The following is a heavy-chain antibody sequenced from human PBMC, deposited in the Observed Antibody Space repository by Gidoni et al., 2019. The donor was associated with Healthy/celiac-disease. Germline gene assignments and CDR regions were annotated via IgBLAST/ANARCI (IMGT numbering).Heavy chain of an antibody. CDR3: ARDQSDIVVRAFDI. CDR2: ISRSSSTI. D-gene: IGHD2-2*01. CDR1: GFTFSSYS. V-gene: IGHV3-48*02. Sequence: EVQLVESGGGLVQPGGSLRLSCAASGFTFSSYSMNWVRQAPGKGLEWVSYISRSSSTIYYADSVKGRFTISRDNAKNSLYLQMNSLRDEDTAVYYCARDQSDIVVRAFDIWGQGTMVTVSS. J-gene: IGHJ3*02.